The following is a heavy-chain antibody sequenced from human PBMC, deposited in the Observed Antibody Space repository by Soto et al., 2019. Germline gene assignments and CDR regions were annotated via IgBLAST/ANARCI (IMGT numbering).Heavy chain of an antibody. V-gene: IGHV4-39*01. J-gene: IGHJ4*02. CDR2: IYYSGST. D-gene: IGHD2-15*01. CDR3: ARQGMACGGSCYNY. Sequence: SETLSLTCTVSGGSISSSSYYWGWIRQPPGKGLEWIGSIYYSGSTYYNPSLKSRVTISVDTSKNQFSLELSSVTAADTAVYYCARQGMACGGSCYNYWGQGTLVTVSS. CDR1: GGSISSSSYY.